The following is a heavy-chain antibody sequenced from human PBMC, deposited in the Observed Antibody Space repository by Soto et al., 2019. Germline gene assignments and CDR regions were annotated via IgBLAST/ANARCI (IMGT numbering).Heavy chain of an antibody. V-gene: IGHV3-33*06. Sequence: QVQLVESGGGVVQPGTSLRLSCAASGFSFSSYGMHWVRQAPGKGLEWVAVVWYDGSNKYYADSVKGRFTISRDNSKNTLYLQMTTLRAEDTAVYYWAKTPRPTYGDSADYGGQGTLVPVSS. D-gene: IGHD4-17*01. CDR3: AKTPRPTYGDSADY. CDR1: GFSFSSYG. J-gene: IGHJ4*02. CDR2: VWYDGSNK.